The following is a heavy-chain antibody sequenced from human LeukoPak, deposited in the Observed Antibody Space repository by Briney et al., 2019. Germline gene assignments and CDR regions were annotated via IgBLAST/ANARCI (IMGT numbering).Heavy chain of an antibody. CDR2: ISAHNGDT. CDR1: GYTFINYG. D-gene: IGHD2/OR15-2a*01. CDR3: VRNSSSAANGFDI. J-gene: IGHJ3*02. Sequence: ASVKVSCQASGYTFINYGLTWVRQAPGQGLEWMGWISAHNGDTNYAQKFQGRVTMTTDTSTTTAYMELGSLRSDDTAVYHCVRNSSSAANGFDIWGQGTMVTVSS. V-gene: IGHV1-18*01.